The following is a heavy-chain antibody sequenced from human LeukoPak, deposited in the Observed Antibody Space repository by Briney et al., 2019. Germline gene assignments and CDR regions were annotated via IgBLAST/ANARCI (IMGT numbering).Heavy chain of an antibody. D-gene: IGHD6-19*01. CDR3: ARRVSSGWYYFDY. CDR1: GGSISSSSYY. CDR2: IYYSGST. J-gene: IGHJ4*02. Sequence: SETLSLTCTVSGGSISSSSYYWGWIRQPPGKGLEWIGSIYYSGSTYYKPSLKSRVTISVDTSKNQFSLKLSSVTAEDTAVYYCARRVSSGWYYFDYWGQGTLVTVSS. V-gene: IGHV4-39*01.